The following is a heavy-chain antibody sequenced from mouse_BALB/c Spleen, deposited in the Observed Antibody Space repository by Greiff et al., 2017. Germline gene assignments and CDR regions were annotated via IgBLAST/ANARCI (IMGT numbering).Heavy chain of an antibody. J-gene: IGHJ3*01. Sequence: VQLKESGAELVKPGASVKLSCTASGFNIKDTYMHWVKQRPEQGLEWIGRIDPANGNTKYDPKFQGKATITADTSSNTAYLQLSSLTSEDTAVYYCARTNWDGFDYWGQGTLVTVSA. V-gene: IGHV14-3*02. CDR1: GFNIKDTY. CDR3: ARTNWDGFDY. CDR2: IDPANGNT. D-gene: IGHD4-1*01.